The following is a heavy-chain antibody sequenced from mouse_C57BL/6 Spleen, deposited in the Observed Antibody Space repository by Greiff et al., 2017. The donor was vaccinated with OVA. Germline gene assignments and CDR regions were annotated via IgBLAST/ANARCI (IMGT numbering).Heavy chain of an antibody. CDR3: ARRAYYGNYEGYYFDY. V-gene: IGHV1-50*01. Sequence: QVQLQQPGAELVKPGASVKLSCKASGYTFTSYWMQWVKQRPGQGLEWIGEIDPSDSYTNYNQKFKGKATLTVDTSSSTAYMQLSSLTSEDSAVYYCARRAYYGNYEGYYFDYWGRGTTLTVSS. D-gene: IGHD2-10*01. CDR2: IDPSDSYT. J-gene: IGHJ2*01. CDR1: GYTFTSYW.